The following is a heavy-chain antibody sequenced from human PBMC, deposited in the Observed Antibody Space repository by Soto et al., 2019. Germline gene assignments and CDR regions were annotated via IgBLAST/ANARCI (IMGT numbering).Heavy chain of an antibody. V-gene: IGHV3-72*01. CDR3: GRARYSSGWCPFDV. CDR2: TRNKANSYTT. D-gene: IGHD6-19*01. J-gene: IGHJ3*01. CDR1: GFTFSDHY. Sequence: VQLVESGGGLVHPGGSLRLSCAASGFTFSDHYMDWVRQAPGKGLEWVGRTRNKANSYTTEYAASVKGRFTISRDDSKNSLYLQMNSLKTEDTAVYYCGRARYSSGWCPFDVWGQGTMVTVSS.